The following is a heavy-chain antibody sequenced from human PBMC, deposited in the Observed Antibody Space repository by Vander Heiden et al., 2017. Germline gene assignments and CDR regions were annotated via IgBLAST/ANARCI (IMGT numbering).Heavy chain of an antibody. CDR2: INPNSGGT. D-gene: IGHD3-3*01. CDR3: AREQTQRSPFWSGYYTVGGMDV. J-gene: IGHJ6*02. V-gene: IGHV1-2*04. Sequence: QVQLVQSGAEVKKPGASVKVSCKASGYTFTGYYMHWVRQAPGQGLEWMGWINPNSGGTNYAQKFQGWVTMTRDTSISTAYMELSRLRSDDTAVYYCAREQTQRSPFWSGYYTVGGMDVWGQGTTVTVSS. CDR1: GYTFTGYY.